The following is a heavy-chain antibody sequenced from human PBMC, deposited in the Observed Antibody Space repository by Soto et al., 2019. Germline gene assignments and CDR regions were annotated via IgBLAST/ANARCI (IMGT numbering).Heavy chain of an antibody. Sequence: AVVKVSCEASGYTFTGYYMHWVRQAPAQEIKWMGWINPHSGGTKYAQKFQGRVTVTRDTSTSTAYLELNRLTSDDTAVYYCARPDCSSTSCSYYYFALDVWGQGTTVTVSS. CDR2: INPHSGGT. CDR1: GYTFTGYY. D-gene: IGHD2-2*01. CDR3: ARPDCSSTSCSYYYFALDV. V-gene: IGHV1-2*02. J-gene: IGHJ6*02.